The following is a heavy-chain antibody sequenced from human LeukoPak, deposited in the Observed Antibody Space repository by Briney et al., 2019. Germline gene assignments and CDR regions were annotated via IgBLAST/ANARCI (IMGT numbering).Heavy chain of an antibody. CDR3: ARENGDYDYYYYYMDV. CDR2: ISSSSSYI. CDR1: GFTFSSYS. V-gene: IGHV3-21*01. J-gene: IGHJ6*03. D-gene: IGHD4-17*01. Sequence: AGGSLRLSCAASGFTFSSYSMNWVRQAPGKGLEWVSSISSSSSYIYYADSVKGRFTISRDNAKNSLYLQMNSLRAEDTAVYYCARENGDYDYYYYYMDVWGKGTTVTVSS.